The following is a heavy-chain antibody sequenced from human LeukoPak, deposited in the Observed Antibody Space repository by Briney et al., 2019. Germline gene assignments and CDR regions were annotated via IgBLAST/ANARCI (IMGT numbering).Heavy chain of an antibody. CDR2: IYYSGST. CDR1: GGSISSYY. CDR3: ARHEYYYGSGSYWEG. Sequence: PSETLSLTCTVSGGSISSYYWGWIRQPPGKGLEWIGYIYYSGSTNYNPSLKSRVTISVDTSKNQFSLKLSSVTAADTAVYYCARHEYYYGSGSYWEGWGQGTLVTVSS. D-gene: IGHD3-10*01. V-gene: IGHV4-59*08. J-gene: IGHJ4*02.